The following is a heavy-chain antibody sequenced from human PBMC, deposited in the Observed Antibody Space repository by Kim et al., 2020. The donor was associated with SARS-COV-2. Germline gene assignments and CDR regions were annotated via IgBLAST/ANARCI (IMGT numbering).Heavy chain of an antibody. D-gene: IGHD2-15*01. CDR2: ISGSGGST. CDR3: AKARTGSGGSPPRWFDP. J-gene: IGHJ5*02. Sequence: GGSLRLSCAASGFTFSSYAMSWVRQAPGKGLEWVSAISGSGGSTYYADSVKGRFTISRDNSKNTLYLQMNSLRAEDTAVYYCAKARTGSGGSPPRWFDPWGQGTLVTVSS. CDR1: GFTFSSYA. V-gene: IGHV3-23*01.